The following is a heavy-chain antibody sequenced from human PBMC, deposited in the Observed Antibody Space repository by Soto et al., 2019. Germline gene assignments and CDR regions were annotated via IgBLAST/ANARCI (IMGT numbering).Heavy chain of an antibody. D-gene: IGHD2-2*01. CDR3: AKDRAANRRQYPPSY. CDR1: GFTFSSYG. CDR2: ISYDGSNK. V-gene: IGHV3-30*18. Sequence: PGRSLRLSCAASGFTFSSYGMHWVRQAPGKGLEWVAVISYDGSNKYYADSVKGRFTISRDNSKNTLYLQMNSLRAEDTAVYYCAKDRAANRRQYPPSYWGQGTLVTVSS. J-gene: IGHJ4*02.